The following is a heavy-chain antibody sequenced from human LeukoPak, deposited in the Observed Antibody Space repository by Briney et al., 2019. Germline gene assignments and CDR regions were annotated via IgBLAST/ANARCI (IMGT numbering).Heavy chain of an antibody. J-gene: IGHJ4*02. V-gene: IGHV3-30-3*01. Sequence: GGSLRLSCAASGFTFSDYYMSWIRQAPGKGLEWVAVISYDGSNKYYADSVKGRFTISRDNSRNTLYLQMDSLRAEDTAVYYCARDRSSYEYYFDYWGQGTLVTVSS. CDR3: ARDRSSYEYYFDY. CDR2: ISYDGSNK. CDR1: GFTFSDYY. D-gene: IGHD5-12*01.